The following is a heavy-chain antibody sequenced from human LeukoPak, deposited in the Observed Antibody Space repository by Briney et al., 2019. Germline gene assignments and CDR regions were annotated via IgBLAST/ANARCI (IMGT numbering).Heavy chain of an antibody. D-gene: IGHD2-21*02. J-gene: IGHJ5*02. CDR1: GFTFSSFA. Sequence: PGESLTLSCAASGFTFSSFAMTWVRQAPGRGLEWVGSITASGGPTDYTHSVKGRVTISRDTSKNTLYLQMTSLSAEDTAVYYCTKAPIGDCAGAFDPWGQGTLVTVSS. CDR2: ITASGGPT. CDR3: TKAPIGDCAGAFDP. V-gene: IGHV3-23*01.